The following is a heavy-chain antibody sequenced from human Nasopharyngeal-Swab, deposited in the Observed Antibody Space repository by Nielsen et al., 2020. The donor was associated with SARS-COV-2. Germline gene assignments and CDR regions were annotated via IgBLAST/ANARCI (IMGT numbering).Heavy chain of an antibody. V-gene: IGHV3-9*01. CDR2: ISWNSGSI. CDR1: GFTFDDYA. D-gene: IGHD1-1*01. J-gene: IGHJ5*02. Sequence: SLKISCAASGFTFDDYAMHWVRQAPGKGLEWVSGISWNSGSIGYADSVKGRFTISRDNAKNSLYLQMNSLRAEDTALYYCAKDIANWNDEWGWFDPWGQGTPVTVSS. CDR3: AKDIANWNDEWGWFDP.